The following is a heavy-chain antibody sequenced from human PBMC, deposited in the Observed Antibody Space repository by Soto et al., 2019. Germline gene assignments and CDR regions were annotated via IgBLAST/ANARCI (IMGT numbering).Heavy chain of an antibody. CDR2: ISGSGTTI. CDR3: ASFSRTADGYY. Sequence: EVHLVESGGGLVQPGGSLSLSCAASGFIFSSYAINWVRQAPGKGLEWVSYISGSGTTIYYADSVKGLFTISRYYAKSLLYLQTTSLRAEDTAMYYCASFSRTADGYYWGQGTLVTVSS. D-gene: IGHD3-22*01. J-gene: IGHJ4*02. V-gene: IGHV3-48*01. CDR1: GFIFSSYA.